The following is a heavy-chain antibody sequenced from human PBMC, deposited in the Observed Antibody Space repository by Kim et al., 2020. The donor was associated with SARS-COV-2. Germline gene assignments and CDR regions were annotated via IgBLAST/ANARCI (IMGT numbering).Heavy chain of an antibody. Sequence: GGSLRLSCAASGFTFSSYWMSWVRQAPGKGLEWVANIKQDGSEKYYVDSVKGRFTISRDNAKNSLYLQMNSLRAEDTAVYYCARVVGGYYYDSSGYSYYWYFDLWGRGTLVTVSS. D-gene: IGHD3-22*01. CDR2: IKQDGSEK. CDR3: ARVVGGYYYDSSGYSYYWYFDL. V-gene: IGHV3-7*03. J-gene: IGHJ2*01. CDR1: GFTFSSYW.